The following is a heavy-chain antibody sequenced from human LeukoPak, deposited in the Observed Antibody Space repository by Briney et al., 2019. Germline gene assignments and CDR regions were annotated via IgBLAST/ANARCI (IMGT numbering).Heavy chain of an antibody. CDR2: ISWNSGSI. J-gene: IGHJ4*02. CDR3: AKGSLFGGLDY. D-gene: IGHD3-10*01. Sequence: GGSLRLSCAASGFTFDDYAMHWVRQAPGKSLEWVSGISWNSGSIGYADSVKGRFTISRDNAKNSLYLQMNSLRAEDTALYYCAKGSLFGGLDYWGQGTLVTVSS. CDR1: GFTFDDYA. V-gene: IGHV3-9*01.